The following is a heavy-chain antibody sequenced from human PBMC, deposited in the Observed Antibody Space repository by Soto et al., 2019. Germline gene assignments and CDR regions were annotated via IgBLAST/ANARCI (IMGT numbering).Heavy chain of an antibody. Sequence: SQTLSLPCAISGDSVSSNSAAWNWISQSPSRGLEWLGRTYYRSKWYNGYAVSVKSRITINPDTSKNQFSLQLNSVTPEDTAVYYCARDDVQYSSSYYYYYYGMDVWGQGTTVTVSS. D-gene: IGHD6-6*01. CDR3: ARDDVQYSSSYYYYYYGMDV. CDR2: TYYRSKWYN. V-gene: IGHV6-1*01. J-gene: IGHJ6*02. CDR1: GDSVSSNSAA.